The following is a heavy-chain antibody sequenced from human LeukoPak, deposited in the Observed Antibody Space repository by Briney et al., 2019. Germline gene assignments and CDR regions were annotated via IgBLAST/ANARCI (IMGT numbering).Heavy chain of an antibody. CDR1: GYTFTSYY. D-gene: IGHD3-3*01. V-gene: IGHV1-46*01. CDR3: ARRGYDFWSGYYGYYYYYMDV. Sequence: ASVKVSCKASGYTFTSYYMHWVRQAPGQGLEWMGIINPNGGSTSYAQKFQGRVTMTRDMSTSTVYMELSSLRSEDTAVYYCARRGYDFWSGYYGYYYYYMDVWGKGTTVTVSS. CDR2: INPNGGST. J-gene: IGHJ6*03.